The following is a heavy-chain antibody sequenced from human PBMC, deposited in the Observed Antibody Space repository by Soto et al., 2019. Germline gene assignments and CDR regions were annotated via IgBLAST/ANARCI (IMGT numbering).Heavy chain of an antibody. Sequence: GGSLRLSCAASGFTFSSYAMSWVRQAPGKGLEWVSAISGSGGSTYYADSVKGRFTISRDNAKNSLFLEMNTLRAEDTAVYLCWRDLGWFDPWGQGTLVTVSS. J-gene: IGHJ5*02. CDR2: ISGSGGST. V-gene: IGHV3-23*01. CDR1: GFTFSSYA. CDR3: WRDLGWFDP.